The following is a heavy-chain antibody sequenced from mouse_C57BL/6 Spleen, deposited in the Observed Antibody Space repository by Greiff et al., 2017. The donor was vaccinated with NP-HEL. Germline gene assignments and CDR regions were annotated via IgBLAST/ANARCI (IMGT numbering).Heavy chain of an antibody. D-gene: IGHD3-1*01. V-gene: IGHV1-55*01. CDR3: ARVSGPRVWFAY. CDR2: IYPGSGST. J-gene: IGHJ3*01. Sequence: QVQLQQPGAELVKPGASVKLSCKASGYTFTSYWITWVKQRPGQGLEWIGDIYPGSGSTNYNEKFKSKSTLTVDTSSSTAYMQLSSLTSEDSAVDNCARVSGPRVWFAYWGQGTLVTVSA. CDR1: GYTFTSYW.